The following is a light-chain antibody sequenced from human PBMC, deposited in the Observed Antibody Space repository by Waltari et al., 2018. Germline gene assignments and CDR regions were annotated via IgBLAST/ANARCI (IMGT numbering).Light chain of an antibody. CDR2: SNN. CDR3: AAWDDSLNGVV. Sequence: QSVLTQPPSASGTPGQRVTISCSGSSSHIGSNTVNWYQQLPGTAPKLPIYSNNQRPSGVPDRFSGSKSGTSASLAISGLQSEDEADYYCAAWDDSLNGVVFGGGTKLTVL. J-gene: IGLJ2*01. V-gene: IGLV1-44*01. CDR1: SSHIGSNT.